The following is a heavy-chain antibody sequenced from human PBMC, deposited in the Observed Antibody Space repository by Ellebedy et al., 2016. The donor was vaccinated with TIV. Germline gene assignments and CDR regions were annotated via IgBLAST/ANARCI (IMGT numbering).Heavy chain of an antibody. CDR1: GFTFSRYW. CDR3: VRDRMGATYTFDM. CDR2: IKEDGSEK. V-gene: IGHV3-7*01. Sequence: GESLKISCAASGFTFSRYWMSWVRQAPGKGLEWVANIKEDGSEKHYVDSVRGRFTISRDNAKNSVYLQMNSLRAEDTAAYYCVRDRMGATYTFDMWGQGTMVTVSS. D-gene: IGHD2-21*01. J-gene: IGHJ3*02.